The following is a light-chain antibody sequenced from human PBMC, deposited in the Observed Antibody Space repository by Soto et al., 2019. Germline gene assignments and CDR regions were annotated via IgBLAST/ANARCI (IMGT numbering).Light chain of an antibody. CDR1: QTIFNF. Sequence: DIPMTQSPSSLSASVGDRVTITCRASQTIFNFLNWYQQKPGKAPTLVIYAASNLQSGVPSRFSGRGSGTEFTLTISSLQPEDFATYFCQQCYSSTWTFGQGTNLEI. CDR2: AAS. CDR3: QQCYSSTWT. J-gene: IGKJ1*01. V-gene: IGKV1-39*01.